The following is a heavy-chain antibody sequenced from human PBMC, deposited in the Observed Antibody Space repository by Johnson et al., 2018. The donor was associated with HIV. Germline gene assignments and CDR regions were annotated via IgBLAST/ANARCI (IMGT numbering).Heavy chain of an antibody. CDR3: ARDDSSSNGRAFDI. CDR1: GFTFSSYA. CDR2: ISSNGGST. D-gene: IGHD6-6*01. Sequence: VQLVESGGGLVQPGGSLRLSCAASGFTFSSYAMHWVRQAPGKGLEYVSAISSNGGSTYYAHSVKGRFTISRDNSKNTLYLQMGSLRAEDMAVYYCARDDSSSNGRAFDIWGQGTMVTVSS. V-gene: IGHV3-64*01. J-gene: IGHJ3*02.